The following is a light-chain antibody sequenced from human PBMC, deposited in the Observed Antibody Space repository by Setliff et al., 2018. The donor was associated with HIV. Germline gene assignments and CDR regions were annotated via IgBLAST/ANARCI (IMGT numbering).Light chain of an antibody. V-gene: IGLV2-14*03. CDR1: SADVGVYDF. Sequence: QSVLTQPASVSGSPGQSIFISCTGTSADVGVYDFVSWYQQHPGKAPKLILYDVSNRPSGVSNRFSGSKSGNTASLTISGLQAEDEADYYCSSYTSSSTPVVFGGGTKVTVL. CDR3: SSYTSSSTPVV. J-gene: IGLJ2*01. CDR2: DVS.